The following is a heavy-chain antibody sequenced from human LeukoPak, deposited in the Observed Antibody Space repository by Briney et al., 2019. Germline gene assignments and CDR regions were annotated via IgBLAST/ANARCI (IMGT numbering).Heavy chain of an antibody. CDR2: INGGGSDT. Sequence: GGSLRLSCAASGFTFSRCWMHWVRQAPGKGLVWVAQINGGGSDTSYADSMKGRITISRDNAKNTLYLHINSLRAEDTAVFHCVRGAYYFYGMDVWGQGTTVTASS. V-gene: IGHV3-74*01. J-gene: IGHJ6*02. CDR1: GFTFSRCW. D-gene: IGHD3-16*01. CDR3: VRGAYYFYGMDV.